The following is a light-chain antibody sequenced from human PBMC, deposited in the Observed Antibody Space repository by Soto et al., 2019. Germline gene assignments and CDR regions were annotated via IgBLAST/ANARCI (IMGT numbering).Light chain of an antibody. CDR3: QSYDSSLSDAV. CDR2: GNS. CDR1: SSNIGAGYD. Sequence: QSVLTQPPSVSGAPGQRVTISCTGSSSNIGAGYDVHWYQQLPGTAPKLLIYGNSNRPSGVPDRFSGSKSGTSASLAITGLQAEDEADCYCQSYDSSLSDAVFGGGTQLTVL. J-gene: IGLJ7*01. V-gene: IGLV1-40*01.